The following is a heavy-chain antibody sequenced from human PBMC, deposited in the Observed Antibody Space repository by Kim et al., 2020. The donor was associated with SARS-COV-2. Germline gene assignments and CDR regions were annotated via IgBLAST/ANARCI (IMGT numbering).Heavy chain of an antibody. Sequence: GGSLRLSCAASGFTFSNYAMTWVRQGPGKGLEWVSAISASGGSTYYADSVKGRFTISRDNSKNTLYLQMNSLRAEDTAVYYCAKVLGDCSISSCRNYEYYYYYGMDSWGPGTTVTVSS. CDR2: ISASGGST. V-gene: IGHV3-23*01. J-gene: IGHJ6*02. CDR1: GFTFSNYA. CDR3: AKVLGDCSISSCRNYEYYYYYGMDS. D-gene: IGHD2-2*01.